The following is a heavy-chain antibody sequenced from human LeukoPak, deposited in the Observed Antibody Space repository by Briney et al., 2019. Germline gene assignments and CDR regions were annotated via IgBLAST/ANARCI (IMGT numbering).Heavy chain of an antibody. D-gene: IGHD6-6*01. Sequence: GGSVRLSCAVSGFTLSAYGINWVRQAPGEGLEWVSYVSSSGNTVYYADSVKGRFTISRDNARNSLYLQMNSLRGEDTAVYYCARGGATRPWPWGQGTLATVSS. CDR1: GFTLSAYG. V-gene: IGHV3-48*01. CDR3: ARGGATRPWP. CDR2: VSSSGNTV. J-gene: IGHJ5*02.